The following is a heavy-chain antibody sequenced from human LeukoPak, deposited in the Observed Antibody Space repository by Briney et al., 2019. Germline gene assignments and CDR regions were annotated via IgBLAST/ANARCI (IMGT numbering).Heavy chain of an antibody. CDR1: GFTFSDYY. J-gene: IGHJ4*02. CDR3: ARDHYYDSSGYLNY. CDR2: ISSSGSTI. Sequence: GGSLRLSCAASGFTFSDYYMSWIRQAPGKGLERVSYISSSGSTIYYADSVKGRFTISRDNAKNSLYLQMNSLRAEDTAVYYCARDHYYDSSGYLNYWGQGTLVTVSS. V-gene: IGHV3-11*04. D-gene: IGHD3-22*01.